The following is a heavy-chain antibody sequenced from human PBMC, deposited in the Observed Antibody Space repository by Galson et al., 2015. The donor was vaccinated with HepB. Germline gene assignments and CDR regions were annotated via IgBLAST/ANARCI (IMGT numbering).Heavy chain of an antibody. CDR3: ARTGANVVVTAIVHYHTMDV. Sequence: SVKVSCKVSGDTFSSYALSWVRQATGQGLEWMGGIIPLYNKANYAQKFQGRVTITADDSTSTAYMELSSLRSEDTAVYYCARTGANVVVTAIVHYHTMDVWGQGTTVTVSS. D-gene: IGHD2-21*02. V-gene: IGHV1-69*13. CDR1: GDTFSSYA. CDR2: IIPLYNKA. J-gene: IGHJ6*02.